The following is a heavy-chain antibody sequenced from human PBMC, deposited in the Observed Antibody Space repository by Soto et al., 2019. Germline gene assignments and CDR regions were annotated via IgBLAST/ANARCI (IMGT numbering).Heavy chain of an antibody. CDR2: IKSKTDGGTT. Sequence: PGGSLRLSCAASGFTFSNAWMNWVRQAPGKGLEWVGRIKSKTDGGTTDYAAPVKGRFTISRDDSKNTLYLQMNSLKTEDTAVYYCTTESPRYYDFWSGHYFDYWGQGTLVTVSS. V-gene: IGHV3-15*07. CDR1: GFTFSNAW. D-gene: IGHD3-3*01. CDR3: TTESPRYYDFWSGHYFDY. J-gene: IGHJ4*02.